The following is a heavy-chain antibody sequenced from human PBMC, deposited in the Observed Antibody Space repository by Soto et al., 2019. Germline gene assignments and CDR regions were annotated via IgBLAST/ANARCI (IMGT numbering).Heavy chain of an antibody. V-gene: IGHV1-2*04. D-gene: IGHD3-22*01. J-gene: IGHJ4*02. CDR2: INPNSGGT. CDR3: ARDQVVRFSSGGFDY. CDR1: GYTFTGYY. Sequence: ASVKVSCKASGYTFTGYYMHWVRQAPGQGLEWMGWINPNSGGTNYAQKFQGWVTMTRDTSISTAYMELSRLRSDDTAVYYCARDQVVRFSSGGFDYWGQGTLVTVS.